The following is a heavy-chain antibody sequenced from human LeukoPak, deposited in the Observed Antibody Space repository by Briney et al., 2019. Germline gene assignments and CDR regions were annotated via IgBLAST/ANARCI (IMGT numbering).Heavy chain of an antibody. CDR3: ARERGSYA. J-gene: IGHJ5*02. CDR2: ISSSSSTI. V-gene: IGHV3-48*01. D-gene: IGHD1-26*01. CDR1: GFTFSNAW. Sequence: GGSLRLSCAASGFTFSNAWMSSVRQAPGKGLEWVSYISSSSSTIYYADSVKGRFTISRDNAKNSLYLQMNSLRAEDTAVYYCARERGSYAWGQGTLVTVSS.